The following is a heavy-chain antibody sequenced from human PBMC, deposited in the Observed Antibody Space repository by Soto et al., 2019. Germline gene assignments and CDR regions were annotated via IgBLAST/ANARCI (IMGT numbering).Heavy chain of an antibody. V-gene: IGHV1-46*01. CDR3: ARPLIGNSIDL. J-gene: IGHJ3*01. CDR1: GYTFFKYF. Sequence: GASVKVSCKASGYTFFKYFIHWVRQAPGQGLEWIGIINPSRGSATYGPIFQGRVSLTTDMPTSTVYMELSSLRSEDTAIYYCARPLIGNSIDLWGQGTSVTGSS. CDR2: INPSRGSA. D-gene: IGHD5-12*01.